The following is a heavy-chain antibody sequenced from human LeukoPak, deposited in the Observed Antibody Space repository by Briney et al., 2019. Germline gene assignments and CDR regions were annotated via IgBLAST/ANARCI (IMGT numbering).Heavy chain of an antibody. D-gene: IGHD3-22*01. CDR3: ATGKDRSGYYYSLDY. Sequence: SVKVSCKASGYTFTSYYMHWVRQAPGQGLEWIGGIIPIFGPNYAQKFQGRATISADLATATAYMELSSLTSEDTSVYYCATGKDRSGYYYSLDYWGQGTLVAVSS. V-gene: IGHV1-69*13. CDR2: IIPIFGP. J-gene: IGHJ4*02. CDR1: GYTFTSYY.